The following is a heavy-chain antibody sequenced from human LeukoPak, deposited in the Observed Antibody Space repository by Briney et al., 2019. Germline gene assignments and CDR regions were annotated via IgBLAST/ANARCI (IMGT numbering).Heavy chain of an antibody. D-gene: IGHD1-26*01. Sequence: GGSLRLSCAASGFIFGDYWMSWVRQAPEKGLEWVGMIKQDGSDIHYVDSVKGRFTISRDNAKNSLYLQMDSLRAEDTAVYYCARGILRVGVTLYFDYWGQGNLVTVSS. CDR3: ARGILRVGVTLYFDY. CDR2: IKQDGSDI. J-gene: IGHJ4*02. CDR1: GFIFGDYW. V-gene: IGHV3-7*01.